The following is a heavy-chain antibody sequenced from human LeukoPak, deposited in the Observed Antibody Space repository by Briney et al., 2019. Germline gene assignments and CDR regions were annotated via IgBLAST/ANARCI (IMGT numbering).Heavy chain of an antibody. D-gene: IGHD3-22*01. J-gene: IGHJ4*02. CDR1: QFIFSTYA. V-gene: IGHV3-53*01. CDR2: IYSGGST. Sequence: QSGGSLRLSCAASQFIFSTYAMSWVRQAPGKGLEWVSVIYSGGSTYYADSVKGRFTISRDNSKNTLYLQMNSLRAEDTAVYYCARDYYDSWGQGTLVTVSS. CDR3: ARDYYDS.